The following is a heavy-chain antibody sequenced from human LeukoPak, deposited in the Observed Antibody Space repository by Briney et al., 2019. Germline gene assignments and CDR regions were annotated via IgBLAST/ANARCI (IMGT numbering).Heavy chain of an antibody. CDR2: ISYGETNY. Sequence: PGGSLRLSCTASGFTSSAYAMHWVRQAPGKGLEWVAVISYGETNYYYAESVKGRFSISRDDSKNTLVLQMNSLTTEDTGVYYCARARTGSYYSTFEHWGPGTLVSVSS. D-gene: IGHD3-10*01. J-gene: IGHJ1*01. CDR3: ARARTGSYYSTFEH. V-gene: IGHV3-30*04. CDR1: GFTSSAYA.